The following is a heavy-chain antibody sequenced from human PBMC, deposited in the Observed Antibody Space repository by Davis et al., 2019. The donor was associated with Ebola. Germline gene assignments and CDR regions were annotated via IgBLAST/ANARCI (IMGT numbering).Heavy chain of an antibody. J-gene: IGHJ4*02. V-gene: IGHV3-43*01. CDR2: ITWDGDSR. CDR3: ARDPNYPDTGYLFDH. Sequence: GESLKISCAASGFTFDDYAMQWVRQRPGKGLEWVSLITWDGDSRYYADSVKGRFTISRDNSKNSLYLQMNSLRIEDTALYFCARDPNYPDTGYLFDHWGQGTLVTVST. D-gene: IGHD3-9*01. CDR1: GFTFDDYA.